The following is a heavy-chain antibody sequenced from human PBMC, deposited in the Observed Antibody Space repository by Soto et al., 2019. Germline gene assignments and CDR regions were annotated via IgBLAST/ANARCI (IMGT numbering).Heavy chain of an antibody. CDR1: GGSISSYY. Sequence: SLACTVSGGSISSYYLSWIRQHPGKGLEWIGYIYYSGSTYYNPSLKSRVTISVDTSKNQFSLKLSSVTAADTAVYYCASVGYSYGTYYYYGMDVWGQGTTVTVSS. J-gene: IGHJ6*02. CDR3: ASVGYSYGTYYYYGMDV. V-gene: IGHV4-59*06. CDR2: IYYSGST. D-gene: IGHD5-18*01.